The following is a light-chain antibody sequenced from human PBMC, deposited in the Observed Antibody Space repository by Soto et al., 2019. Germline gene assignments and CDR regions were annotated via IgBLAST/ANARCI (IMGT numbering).Light chain of an antibody. CDR1: QSINSW. Sequence: DIQMTQSPSTLSASVGDRVIITCRASQSINSWLAWYQQKPGKAPKLLIYKASTLESGVPSRFSGSASGTEFTLTISSLQPDDFATYYCRQYNNYPYTFGQGTELEIK. CDR3: RQYNNYPYT. J-gene: IGKJ2*01. V-gene: IGKV1-5*03. CDR2: KAS.